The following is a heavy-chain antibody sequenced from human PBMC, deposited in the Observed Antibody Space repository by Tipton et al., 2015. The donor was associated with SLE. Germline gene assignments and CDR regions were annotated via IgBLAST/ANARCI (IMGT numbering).Heavy chain of an antibody. Sequence: SLRLSCAASGFTFRTYAMHWVRQAPGKGLEWVAVISYDGSNKYYADSVKGRFTISRDNSKNTLYLQMNSLRSEDTAVYYCARPTSSWYLDGMDVWGHGTTVTVSS. D-gene: IGHD6-13*01. CDR2: ISYDGSNK. CDR3: ARPTSSWYLDGMDV. V-gene: IGHV3-30-3*01. CDR1: GFTFRTYA. J-gene: IGHJ6*02.